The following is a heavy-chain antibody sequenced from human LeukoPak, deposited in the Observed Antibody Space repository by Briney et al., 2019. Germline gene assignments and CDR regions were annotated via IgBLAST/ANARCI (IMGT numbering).Heavy chain of an antibody. CDR2: IYYSGST. V-gene: IGHV4-31*03. D-gene: IGHD6-13*01. CDR1: GGSISSGGYY. J-gene: IGHJ6*02. CDR3: ARDNQQQLGLSGMDV. Sequence: SETLSLTCTVSGGSISSGGYYWSWIRQHPGKGLEWIGYIYYSGSTYYNPSLKSRVTVSLDTSKNQFSLKLSSVTAADTAVYYCARDNQQQLGLSGMDVWGQGTTVTVSS.